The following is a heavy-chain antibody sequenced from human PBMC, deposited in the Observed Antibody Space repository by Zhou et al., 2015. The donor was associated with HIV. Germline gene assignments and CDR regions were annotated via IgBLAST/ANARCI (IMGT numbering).Heavy chain of an antibody. J-gene: IGHJ5*02. CDR2: ISAYNGNT. CDR3: ARHRLGYYYDSSGDNWFDL. Sequence: QVQLVQSGVEVKKTGASVKVSCRASGYKFISYGITWVRQAPGQGLEWMGWISAYNGNTNYAQKFQDRITMTKDTSTSTAYMELRSLRSDDTAMYYCARHRLGYYYDSSGDNWFDLWGQGTQVTVSS. D-gene: IGHD3-22*01. V-gene: IGHV1-18*01. CDR1: GYKFISYG.